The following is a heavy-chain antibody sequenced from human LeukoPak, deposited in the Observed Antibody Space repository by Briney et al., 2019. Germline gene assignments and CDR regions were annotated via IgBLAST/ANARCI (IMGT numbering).Heavy chain of an antibody. D-gene: IGHD3-10*01. CDR1: GDTFSSYT. CDR3: AREALIGSGSPNWFDP. J-gene: IGHJ5*02. V-gene: IGHV1-69*08. CDR2: IIPIVGSA. Sequence: SVKVSCKPSGDTFSSYTFSWVRQAPGQGLEWMGRIIPIVGSATYAQKFQGRVTITADKSTSTTYMELRSLRSEDTAVYYCAREALIGSGSPNWFDPWGQGTLVTVSS.